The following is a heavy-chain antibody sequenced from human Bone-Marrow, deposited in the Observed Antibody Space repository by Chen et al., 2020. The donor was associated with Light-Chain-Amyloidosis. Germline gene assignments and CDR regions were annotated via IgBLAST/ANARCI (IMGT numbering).Heavy chain of an antibody. Sequence: EVQLVESGGALVPPGGSLRLSCAGSGFSFSDYSMNWVRQAPGKGLEWLSYINRSGRSIHYADSVKGRITISRDNGKNSLYLQMNSLRAEDTATYYCAREGVGDTDAFDIWGQGTMIIVSP. CDR1: GFSFSDYS. D-gene: IGHD1-26*01. CDR2: INRSGRSI. V-gene: IGHV3-48*01. J-gene: IGHJ3*02. CDR3: AREGVGDTDAFDI.